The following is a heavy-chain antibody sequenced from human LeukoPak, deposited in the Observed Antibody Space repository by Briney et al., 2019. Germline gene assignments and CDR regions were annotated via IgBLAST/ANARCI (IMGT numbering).Heavy chain of an antibody. V-gene: IGHV3-23*01. D-gene: IGHD3-22*01. J-gene: IGHJ5*02. CDR1: GFTFSSYA. CDR2: ISGSGGST. Sequence: GGSLRLSCAASGFTFSSYAMSWVRQAPGKGLEWVSAISGSGGSTYYADSVKGRFTISRDNSKDTLYLQMNSLRAEDTAVYYCAKALWYYYDSSGYSDFDPWGQGTLATVSS. CDR3: AKALWYYYDSSGYSDFDP.